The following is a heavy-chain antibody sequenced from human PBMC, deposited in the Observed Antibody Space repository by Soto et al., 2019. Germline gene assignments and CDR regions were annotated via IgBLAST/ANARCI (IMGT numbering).Heavy chain of an antibody. CDR3: AGAVQLDIVVVVAADHFAY. Sequence: QVQLVQSGAEVKKPGASVKVSCKASGYTFTSYGISWVRQAPGQGLEWMGWISAYNGNPNYAQKLQGRVTMTTDTSTSTAYMELRSLRSDDTAVYYCAGAVQLDIVVVVAADHFAYWGQGTLVTVSS. D-gene: IGHD2-15*01. V-gene: IGHV1-18*01. J-gene: IGHJ4*02. CDR2: ISAYNGNP. CDR1: GYTFTSYG.